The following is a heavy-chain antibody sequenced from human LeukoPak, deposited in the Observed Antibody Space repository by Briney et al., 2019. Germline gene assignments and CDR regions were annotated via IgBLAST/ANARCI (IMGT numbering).Heavy chain of an antibody. Sequence: GGSLRLSCAASGFTFSIFWMTWVRQAPGKGLEWVANIKQDGSEKYYVDSVMGRFTISRDNAKNSLYLQMNSLRAEDTAVYYCAQQRGYGSGSLDYWGQGTLVTVSS. D-gene: IGHD3-10*01. CDR2: IKQDGSEK. V-gene: IGHV3-7*01. CDR3: AQQRGYGSGSLDY. CDR1: GFTFSIFW. J-gene: IGHJ4*02.